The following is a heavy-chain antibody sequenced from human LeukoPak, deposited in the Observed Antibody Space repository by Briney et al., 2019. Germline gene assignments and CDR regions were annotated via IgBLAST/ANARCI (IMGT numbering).Heavy chain of an antibody. V-gene: IGHV3-21*01. CDR2: ISSSSSYI. CDR1: GFTFSSYS. CDR3: ARVAVTIPYDY. Sequence: GGSLRLSCVASGFTFSSYSMNWVRQAPGKGLEWVSSISSSSSYIYYADSVKGRFTISRDNAKNSLYLQMNSLRAEDTAVYYCARVAVTIPYDYWGQGTLVTVSS. D-gene: IGHD4-17*01. J-gene: IGHJ4*02.